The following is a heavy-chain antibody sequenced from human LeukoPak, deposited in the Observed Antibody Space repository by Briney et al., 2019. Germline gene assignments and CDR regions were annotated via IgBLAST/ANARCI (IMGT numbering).Heavy chain of an antibody. V-gene: IGHV1-2*02. CDR2: INPNSGGT. CDR1: GYTFTGHF. J-gene: IGHJ1*01. CDR3: ARGRQLHLGELFPFAEFFQP. D-gene: IGHD3-16*01. Sequence: ASVKVSCKASGYTFTGHFIHWVRQAPGQGLEWMGWINPNSGGTKSAQKFQGRVIMTRDTSISTAYMELRSLSSDDTAMYYCARGRQLHLGELFPFAEFFQPWGQGTLVTVFS.